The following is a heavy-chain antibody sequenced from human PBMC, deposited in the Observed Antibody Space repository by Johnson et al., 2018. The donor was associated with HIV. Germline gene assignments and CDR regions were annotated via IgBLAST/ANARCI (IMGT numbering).Heavy chain of an antibody. CDR2: ISWNSGNI. Sequence: EVQLVESGGGLVQPGRSLRLSCAASGFTFDDYAMYWVRQAPGKGLEWVSGISWNSGNIVYADSVKGRFTISRDNAKNSLYLQMNSLRAEDTAMYYCARDLRVGAIDAFDIWGQGTMVTVSS. CDR3: ARDLRVGAIDAFDI. CDR1: GFTFDDYA. D-gene: IGHD1-26*01. J-gene: IGHJ3*02. V-gene: IGHV3-9*01.